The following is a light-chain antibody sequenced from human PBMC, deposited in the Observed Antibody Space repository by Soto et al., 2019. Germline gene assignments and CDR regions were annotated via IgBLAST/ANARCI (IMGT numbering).Light chain of an antibody. CDR1: QGISSF. CDR3: QQSYSPPPIT. J-gene: IGKJ5*01. CDR2: AAS. V-gene: IGKV1-39*01. Sequence: IQLTQSPFSLSASVGDSVTITCRASQGISSFLAWYQQKPGKAPKLLIYAASTLQRGVPSRFSGSGSGTDFTLTIGSLQPEDFAAYYCQQSYSPPPITFGQGTRLEIK.